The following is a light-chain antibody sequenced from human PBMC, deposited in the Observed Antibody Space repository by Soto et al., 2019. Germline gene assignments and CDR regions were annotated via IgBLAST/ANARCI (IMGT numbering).Light chain of an antibody. V-gene: IGKV3-15*01. J-gene: IGKJ1*01. CDR2: DAS. CDR1: QSVSIN. CDR3: QQYSNRPQT. Sequence: EIVMTQSPATLSASPGESATLSCRASQSVSINLAWYHQKPGQAPRLLIYDASTRASGITARFSGSGSGTEFTLTISRLQSEDFAVYYCQQYSNRPQTFGQGTRVEIK.